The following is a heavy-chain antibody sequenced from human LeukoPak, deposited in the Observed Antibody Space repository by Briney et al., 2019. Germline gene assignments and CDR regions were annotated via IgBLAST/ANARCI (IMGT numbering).Heavy chain of an antibody. J-gene: IGHJ3*01. Sequence: ASVKVSCKASGYTFTSYYMHWVRQAPGQGLEWMGIINPSGGSTSYAQKFQGRVTMTRDTSTSTVYMELSSLRSEDTAVYYCAKEGGTRGTFDVWGQGTMVTVSS. CDR3: AKEGGTRGTFDV. CDR1: GYTFTSYY. D-gene: IGHD3/OR15-3a*01. V-gene: IGHV1-46*01. CDR2: INPSGGST.